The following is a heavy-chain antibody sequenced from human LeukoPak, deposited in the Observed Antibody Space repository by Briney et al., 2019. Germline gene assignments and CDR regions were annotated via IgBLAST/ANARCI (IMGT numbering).Heavy chain of an antibody. V-gene: IGHV5-51*01. CDR1: GYIFTSYW. CDR3: ATDGDYGGNSEFDY. J-gene: IGHJ4*02. D-gene: IGHD4-23*01. CDR2: IYPADSKT. Sequence: GESLKISCKGSGYIFTSYWIAWVRQMPGKRLEWMGIIYPADSKTIYSPSFQGQVTISADKSITTAYLQWSSLKASDTAMYYCATDGDYGGNSEFDYWGQGTLVTVSS.